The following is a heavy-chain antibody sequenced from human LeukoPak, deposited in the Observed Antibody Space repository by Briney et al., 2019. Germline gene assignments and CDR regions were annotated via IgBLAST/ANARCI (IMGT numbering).Heavy chain of an antibody. CDR3: ARDTLLALRVMTTGSKYYFDY. D-gene: IGHD4-17*01. CDR1: GFTVSSNY. V-gene: IGHV3-53*01. J-gene: IGHJ4*02. Sequence: GSLRLSCAASGFTVSSNYMSWVRQAPGKGLEWVSVIYSGGSTYYADSVKGRFTISRDNSKNTLYLQMNSLRAEDTAVYYCARDTLLALRVMTTGSKYYFDYWGQGTLVTVSS. CDR2: IYSGGST.